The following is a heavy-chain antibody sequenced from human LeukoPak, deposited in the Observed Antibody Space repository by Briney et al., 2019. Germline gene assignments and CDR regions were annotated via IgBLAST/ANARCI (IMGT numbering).Heavy chain of an antibody. Sequence: EASVKVSCKASGGTFSSYAISWVRQAPGQGLEWMGGIIPIFGTANYAQKFQGRVTITTDESTSTAYMELSSLRSEDTAVYYCATLDWPYNGYFDYWGQGTLVTVSS. V-gene: IGHV1-69*05. J-gene: IGHJ4*02. CDR1: GGTFSSYA. CDR2: IIPIFGTA. CDR3: ATLDWPYNGYFDY. D-gene: IGHD3-9*01.